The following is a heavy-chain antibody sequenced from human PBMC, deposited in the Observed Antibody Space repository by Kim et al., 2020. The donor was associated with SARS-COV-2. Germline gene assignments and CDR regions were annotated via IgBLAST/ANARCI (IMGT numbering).Heavy chain of an antibody. CDR3: ARGFVPDY. V-gene: IGHV1-3*01. CDR2: INAANGGT. D-gene: IGHD3-16*02. J-gene: IGHJ4*02. Sequence: ASVKVSCKTSGYTFTRYPMHWVRQAPGQRLEWMGWINAANGGTKYSQRFQGRVTITRDTSANTVYIDLSSLRSEDTAVYYCARGFVPDYWGQGTLVTFSS. CDR1: GYTFTRYP.